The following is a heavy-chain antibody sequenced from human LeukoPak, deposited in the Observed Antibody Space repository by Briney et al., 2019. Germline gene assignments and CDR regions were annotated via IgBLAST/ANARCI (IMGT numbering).Heavy chain of an antibody. D-gene: IGHD3-22*01. J-gene: IGHJ4*02. CDR2: IARSGTFM. V-gene: IGHV3-21*01. CDR1: GFAFSTYN. Sequence: GGSLRLSCAASGFAFSTYNMIWVRQAPGKGLEWVSSIARSGTFMFHADSVKGRFTISRDNAKNSLYLQMNSLRVEDTAVYYCATLDYYDRSPRILDYWGQGTLVTVSS. CDR3: ATLDYYDRSPRILDY.